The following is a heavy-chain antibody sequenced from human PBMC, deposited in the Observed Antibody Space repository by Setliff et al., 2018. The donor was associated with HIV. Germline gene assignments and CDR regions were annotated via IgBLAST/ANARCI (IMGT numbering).Heavy chain of an antibody. V-gene: IGHV4-39*01. J-gene: IGHJ3*02. CDR3: ARNVAATSSFDI. Sequence: SETLSLTCTVSSGSISSNSFYWGWIRQPPGKVLEWIGTIHYSGSTYYNPSLKSRVSISVDMSKNQFSLKRTSVTAADTAVYYCARNVAATSSFDIWGRGTMVTV. D-gene: IGHD6-19*01. CDR1: SGSISSNSFY. CDR2: IHYSGST.